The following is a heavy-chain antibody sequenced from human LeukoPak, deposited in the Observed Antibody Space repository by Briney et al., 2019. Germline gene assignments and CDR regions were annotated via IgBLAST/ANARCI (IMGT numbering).Heavy chain of an antibody. CDR3: ASGYDFWSGYYYYYGMDV. J-gene: IGHJ6*02. CDR1: GRTFSSYA. Sequence: ASVKVSCKASGRTFSSYAISWVRQAPGQGLEWMGRIIPILGIANYAQKFQGRVTITADKSTSTAYMELSSLRSEDTAVYYCASGYDFWSGYYYYYGMDVWGQGTTVTVSS. D-gene: IGHD3-3*01. CDR2: IIPILGIA. V-gene: IGHV1-69*04.